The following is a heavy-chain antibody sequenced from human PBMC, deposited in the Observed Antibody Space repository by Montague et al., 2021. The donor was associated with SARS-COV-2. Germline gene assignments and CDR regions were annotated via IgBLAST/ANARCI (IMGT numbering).Heavy chain of an antibody. CDR1: GGSISSYY. J-gene: IGHJ5*02. CDR3: ARANNWNLNGWFDP. Sequence: SETLSLTCTVSGGSISSYYWSWIRQPPGQGLEWIGYIYYSGSTNYNPSLKSRVTISVDTSKNQFSLKLSSVTAADTAVYYCARANNWNLNGWFDPWGQGTLVTVSS. D-gene: IGHD1-20*01. V-gene: IGHV4-59*01. CDR2: IYYSGST.